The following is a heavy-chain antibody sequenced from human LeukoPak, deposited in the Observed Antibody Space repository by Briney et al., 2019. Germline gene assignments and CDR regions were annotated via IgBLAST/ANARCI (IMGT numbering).Heavy chain of an antibody. V-gene: IGHV4-59*08. Sequence: PSETLSLTCTVSGSSINNNFWTWIRQPPGKGLEWIGHIYSTGSANYNPSLKSRVPISGDTSKNQISLKLTSVTAADTAVYFCARHRDYYDTWGHGTLVTVSS. CDR3: ARHRDYYDT. J-gene: IGHJ4*01. CDR1: GSSINNNF. D-gene: IGHD3-22*01. CDR2: IYSTGSA.